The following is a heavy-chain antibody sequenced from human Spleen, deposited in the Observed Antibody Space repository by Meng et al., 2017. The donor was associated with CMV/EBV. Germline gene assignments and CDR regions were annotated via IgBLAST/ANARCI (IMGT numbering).Heavy chain of an antibody. V-gene: IGHV1-2*02. CDR3: ARQKSFDALSGYHSFDY. CDR2: INPNSGGT. CDR1: GYTFTGYY. Sequence: ASVKVSCKASGYTFTGYYMHWVRQAPGQGLEWMGWINPNSGGTYSAQKFQGRVTLTTDTSISTAYMELSRLAANDTAMYYCARQKSFDALSGYHSFDYWGQGTLVTVSS. D-gene: IGHD3-9*01. J-gene: IGHJ4*02.